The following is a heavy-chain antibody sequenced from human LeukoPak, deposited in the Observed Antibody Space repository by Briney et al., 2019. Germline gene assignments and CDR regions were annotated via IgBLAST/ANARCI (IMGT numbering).Heavy chain of an antibody. CDR1: GFTFSNAW. V-gene: IGHV3-15*01. J-gene: IGHJ4*02. Sequence: GGSLRLSCAASGFTFSNAWMSWVRQTPGKGLEWVGRIKSKTDGGTTDYVAPVKGRFIISRDDSKNTLYLQMNSLKSEDTAVYYCTTDYGSGSYRYFNYWGQGTLVTVSS. D-gene: IGHD3-10*01. CDR2: IKSKTDGGTT. CDR3: TTDYGSGSYRYFNY.